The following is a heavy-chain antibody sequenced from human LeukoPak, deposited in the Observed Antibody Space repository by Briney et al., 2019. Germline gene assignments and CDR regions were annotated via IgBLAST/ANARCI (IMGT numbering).Heavy chain of an antibody. J-gene: IGHJ4*02. D-gene: IGHD2-15*01. CDR2: INAGNGNT. CDR1: GYTFTSYA. CDR3: ARYCSGGSCYPGVFDY. V-gene: IGHV1-3*01. Sequence: ASVKVSCKASGYTFTSYAMHWVRQAPGQRLEWMGWINAGNGNTKYSQKFQGRVTITRDTSASTAYMELSSLRSEDTAVYYCARYCSGGSCYPGVFDYWGQGTLVTVSS.